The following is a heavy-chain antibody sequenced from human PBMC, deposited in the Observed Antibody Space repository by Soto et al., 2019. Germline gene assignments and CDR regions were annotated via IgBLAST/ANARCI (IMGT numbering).Heavy chain of an antibody. CDR3: ARHRGYCITTTCYDAFDI. D-gene: IGHD2-2*03. V-gene: IGHV5-51*01. J-gene: IGHJ3*02. Sequence: GESLKISCKGSGYNFAGYWIAWVRQMPGKGLELMGIIYPSDSDTRYSPSFQGQVTISADKSISTAYLQWSSLKASDTAMYFCARHRGYCITTTCYDAFDIWGQGTMVTVSS. CDR1: GYNFAGYW. CDR2: IYPSDSDT.